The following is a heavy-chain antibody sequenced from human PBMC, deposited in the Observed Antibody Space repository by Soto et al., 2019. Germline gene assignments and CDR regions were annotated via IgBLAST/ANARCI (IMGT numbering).Heavy chain of an antibody. CDR1: GGTFSSYT. Sequence: QVQLVQSGAEVQKPGSSVKVSCKASGGTFSSYTISWVRQAPGQGLEWMGRIIPILGIANYAQKFQGRVTITADKSTSTAYMELSSLRSEDTAVYYCARGPYSSSWYGYFDYWGQGTLVTVSS. V-gene: IGHV1-69*02. D-gene: IGHD6-13*01. J-gene: IGHJ4*02. CDR2: IIPILGIA. CDR3: ARGPYSSSWYGYFDY.